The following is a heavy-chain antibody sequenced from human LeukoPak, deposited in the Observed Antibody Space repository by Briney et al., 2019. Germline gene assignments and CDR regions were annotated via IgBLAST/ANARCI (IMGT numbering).Heavy chain of an antibody. CDR2: INHSGIT. CDR3: ARVASKFYFDSSGSYNPNFLDS. D-gene: IGHD3-22*01. CDR1: GEFFGGSY. Sequence: SETLSLTCTVHGEFFGGSYWNWIRRSPGKGLEWIGEINHSGITNYNPSLKSRVTISVDTSKNQFSLKLSSVTAADTAVYYCARVASKFYFDSSGSYNPNFLDSWGQGTLVTVSS. V-gene: IGHV4-34*01. J-gene: IGHJ4*02.